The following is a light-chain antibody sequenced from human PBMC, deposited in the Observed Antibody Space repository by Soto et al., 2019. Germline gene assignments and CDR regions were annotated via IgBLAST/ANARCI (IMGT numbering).Light chain of an antibody. CDR2: AAS. J-gene: IGKJ1*01. CDR1: QSISSY. Sequence: DLQMTQSPSSLSASVGDRVTITCRASQSISSYLNWYQQKPGKAPKLLIYAASSLQSGVPSRFSGSGSETDFTLTISSLQPEDFATYYCQQSYSTPWTFGQGTKVEIK. CDR3: QQSYSTPWT. V-gene: IGKV1-39*01.